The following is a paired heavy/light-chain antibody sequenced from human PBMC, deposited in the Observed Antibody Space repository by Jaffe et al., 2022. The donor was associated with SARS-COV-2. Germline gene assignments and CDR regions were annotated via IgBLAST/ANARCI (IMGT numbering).Heavy chain of an antibody. D-gene: IGHD2-21*02. Sequence: QVQLQESGPGLVKPSETLSLTCTVSGYSINNNKYPWGWIRQPPGKGLEWIGSIYYSGSTFYNPSLKSRATISLDTSKNQLSLKLSSVTAADTAVYYCASLGGDCCHDYWGQGTLITVSS. CDR2: IYYSGST. CDR1: GYSINNNKYP. CDR3: ASLGGDCCHDY. V-gene: IGHV4-38-2*02. J-gene: IGHJ4*02.
Light chain of an antibody. V-gene: IGKV3D-15*01. Sequence: EIVMTQSPGTLSVSPGERATLSCRASQSISSNLAWYQQKAGQAPRLLIYGASSRATGIPARFSGSGSGTEFTLTINSLQSEDFAVYYCQQYNNWYTFGQGTKLEIK. CDR2: GAS. CDR1: QSISSN. CDR3: QQYNNWYT. J-gene: IGKJ2*01.